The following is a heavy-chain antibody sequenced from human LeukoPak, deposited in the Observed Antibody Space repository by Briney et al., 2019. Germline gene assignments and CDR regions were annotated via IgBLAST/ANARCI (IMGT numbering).Heavy chain of an antibody. CDR1: GFTFTTYW. J-gene: IGHJ6*02. Sequence: GGSLRLSCAASGFTFTTYWMHWVRQAPGKGLVWVSHIISDGSITSYADSVKGRFTISRDNAKNTLYLQMNSLRAEDTAVYYCARDAVDTANAVWGQGTTVTVSS. D-gene: IGHD5-18*01. CDR2: IISDGSIT. V-gene: IGHV3-74*01. CDR3: ARDAVDTANAV.